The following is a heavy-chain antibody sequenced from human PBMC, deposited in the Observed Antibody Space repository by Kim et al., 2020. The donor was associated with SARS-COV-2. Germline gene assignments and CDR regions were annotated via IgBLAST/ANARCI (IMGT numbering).Heavy chain of an antibody. CDR3: ARVRPYYYDSSGPSCNWFDP. V-gene: IGHV1-18*04. CDR2: ISAYNGNT. J-gene: IGHJ5*02. Sequence: ASVKVSCKASGYTFTSYGISWVRQAPGQGLEWMGWISAYNGNTNYAQKLQGRVTMTTDTSTSTAYMELRSLRSDDTAVYYCARVRPYYYDSSGPSCNWFDPWGQGTLVTVSS. D-gene: IGHD3-22*01. CDR1: GYTFTSYG.